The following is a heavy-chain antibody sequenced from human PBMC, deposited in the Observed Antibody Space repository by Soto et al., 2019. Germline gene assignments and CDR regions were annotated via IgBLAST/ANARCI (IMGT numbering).Heavy chain of an antibody. V-gene: IGHV1-46*01. CDR2: INPSGGST. D-gene: IGHD3-16*02. CDR3: ARGAVHYDYVWGSYRDYFDY. J-gene: IGHJ4*02. Sequence: ASVKVSCKASGYTSTSYYMHWVRQAPGQGLEWMGIINPSGGSTSYAQKFQGRVTMTRDTSTSTVYMELSSLRSEDTAVYYCARGAVHYDYVWGSYRDYFDYWGQGTLVTVSS. CDR1: GYTSTSYY.